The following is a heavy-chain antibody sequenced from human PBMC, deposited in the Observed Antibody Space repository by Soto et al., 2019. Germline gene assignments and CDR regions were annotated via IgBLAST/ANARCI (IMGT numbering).Heavy chain of an antibody. CDR2: ISGSGVST. D-gene: IGHD6-19*01. J-gene: IGHJ4*02. CDR3: ARGDSSGWYYFDY. V-gene: IGHV3-23*01. Sequence: EVQLLESGGGLVQPGGSLRLSCAASGFTFSGYAMSWVRQAPGKGLEWVSGISGSGVSTYFADSVKGRFTISRDKSKNTLYLQMNSLRAEETAVYYCARGDSSGWYYFDYWGQVALVTVSS. CDR1: GFTFSGYA.